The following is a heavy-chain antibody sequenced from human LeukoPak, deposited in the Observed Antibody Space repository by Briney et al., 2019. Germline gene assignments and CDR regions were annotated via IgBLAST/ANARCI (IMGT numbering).Heavy chain of an antibody. D-gene: IGHD2-2*01. J-gene: IGHJ5*02. CDR1: GYTFTSYY. CDR2: INPSGGST. V-gene: IGHV1-46*01. CDR3: ARDMLVPVAPQINWFDP. Sequence: ASVKVSCKASGYTFTSYYMHWVRQAPGQGLEWMGIINPSGGSTSYAQKFQGRVTMTRDTSTSTVYMELSSLRSEDTAVYYCARDMLVPVAPQINWFDPWGQGTLVTVSS.